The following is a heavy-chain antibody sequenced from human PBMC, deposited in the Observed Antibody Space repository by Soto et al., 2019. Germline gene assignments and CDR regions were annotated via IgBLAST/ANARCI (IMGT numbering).Heavy chain of an antibody. Sequence: SVKVSCKASGGTFSSYAISWVRQAPGQGLEWMGGIIPIFGTANYAQKFQGRVTITADESTSTAYMELSSLRTEDTAVYYCASSGYCSGGSCSYPQYYYYGMDVWGQGTTVTSP. D-gene: IGHD2-15*01. J-gene: IGHJ6*02. CDR2: IIPIFGTA. CDR3: ASSGYCSGGSCSYPQYYYYGMDV. V-gene: IGHV1-69*13. CDR1: GGTFSSYA.